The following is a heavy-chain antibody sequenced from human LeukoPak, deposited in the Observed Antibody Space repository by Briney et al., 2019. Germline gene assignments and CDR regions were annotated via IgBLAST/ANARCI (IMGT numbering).Heavy chain of an antibody. V-gene: IGHV3-11*04. D-gene: IGHD3-22*01. Sequence: GGSLRLSCAAAGLTFSDYYMTWNRQAPGHLLERVSSISGSGTTTYSADSVRGRFTVSRDNAKNSVFLYMNSLRAEDTAVYYCAIQITMIVVVPYFDYWGQGTLVTVSS. CDR2: ISGSGTTT. CDR1: GLTFSDYY. CDR3: AIQITMIVVVPYFDY. J-gene: IGHJ4*02.